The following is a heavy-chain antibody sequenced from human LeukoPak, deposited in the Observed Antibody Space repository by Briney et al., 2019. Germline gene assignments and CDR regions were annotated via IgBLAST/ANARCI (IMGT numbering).Heavy chain of an antibody. J-gene: IGHJ4*02. CDR3: TTPQTLSGSSEGY. CDR1: GFTFSNAW. V-gene: IGHV3-15*01. CDR2: IKSKTDGGTT. D-gene: IGHD1-26*01. Sequence: GRSLRLSCAASGFTFSNAWMSWVRQAPGKGLEWVGRIKSKTDGGTTDYAAPVKGRFTISRDESKNTLYLQMNSLKTEDTAVYYCTTPQTLSGSSEGYWGQGTLVTVSS.